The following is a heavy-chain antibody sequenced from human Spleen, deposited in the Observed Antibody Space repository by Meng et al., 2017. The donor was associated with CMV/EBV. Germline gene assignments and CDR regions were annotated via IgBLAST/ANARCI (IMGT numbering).Heavy chain of an antibody. CDR2: IYYSGST. D-gene: IGHD5-12*01. J-gene: IGHJ4*02. CDR1: RGSISSSSYY. V-gene: IGHV4-39*01. Sequence: GSLRLSCTVSRGSISSSSYYWGWIRQPPGKGLEWIGSIYYSGSTYYNPSLKSQVTISVDTSNNQFSLKLSSVTAADTAVYYCARLSSGYDGGEGYWGQGTLVTVSS. CDR3: ARLSSGYDGGEGY.